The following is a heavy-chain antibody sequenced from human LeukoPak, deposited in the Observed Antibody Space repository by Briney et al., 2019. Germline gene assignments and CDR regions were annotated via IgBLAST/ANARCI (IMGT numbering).Heavy chain of an antibody. CDR3: ASHKGF. Sequence: SETLSLTCTVSGGSISNNYWSWFRQPPGKGLEWIGYIYYSGSTNYNPSLKSRVTISVDTSKSQFSLKLSSVTATDTAVYYCASHKGFWGQGTLVTVSS. CDR2: IYYSGST. V-gene: IGHV4-59*01. CDR1: GGSISNNY. J-gene: IGHJ4*02.